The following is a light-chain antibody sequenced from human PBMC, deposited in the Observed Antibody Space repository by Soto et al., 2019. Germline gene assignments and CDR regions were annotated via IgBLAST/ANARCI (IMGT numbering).Light chain of an antibody. Sequence: QSVLTQPASVSGSPGQSITLSCTGTNSDIVGSKYVSWYQQHPGKAPKLMIYEVTYRPSGVSDRFSGSKYGNTASLTVSGLQAEDEADYYCSSYTSSGTLYVFGTGTKVTVL. CDR3: SSYTSSGTLYV. CDR1: NSDIVGSKY. V-gene: IGLV2-14*01. CDR2: EVT. J-gene: IGLJ1*01.